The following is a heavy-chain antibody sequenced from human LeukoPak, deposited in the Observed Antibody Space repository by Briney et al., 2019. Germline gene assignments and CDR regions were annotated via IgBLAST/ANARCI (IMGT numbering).Heavy chain of an antibody. D-gene: IGHD2-15*01. CDR1: GYTFTGYY. V-gene: IGHV1-8*02. Sequence: ASVKVSCKASGYTFTGYYMHWVRQATGQGLEWMGWMNPNSGNTGYAQKFQGRVTMTRNTSISTAYMELSSLRSEDTAVYYCARGFGGLGDETDYWGQGTLVTVSS. CDR2: MNPNSGNT. CDR3: ARGFGGLGDETDY. J-gene: IGHJ4*02.